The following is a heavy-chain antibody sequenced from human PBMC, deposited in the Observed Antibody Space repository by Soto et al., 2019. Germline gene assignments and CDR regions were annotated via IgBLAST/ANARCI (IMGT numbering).Heavy chain of an antibody. J-gene: IGHJ4*02. CDR1: GFTFSSYG. CDR3: AKEGGLSGSYYISSSYYFDY. CDR2: ISYDGSNT. D-gene: IGHD1-26*01. Sequence: GGSQRLSCVASGFTFSSYGMHWVRQAPGKGLEWVAIISYDGSNTYYADSVKGRFTISRDNSKNTLYLQMNSLRAEDTSVYYCAKEGGLSGSYYISSSYYFDYWGQGTLVTAPQ. V-gene: IGHV3-30*18.